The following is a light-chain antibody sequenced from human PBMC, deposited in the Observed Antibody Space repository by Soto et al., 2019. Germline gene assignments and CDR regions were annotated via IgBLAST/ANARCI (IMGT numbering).Light chain of an antibody. CDR2: GVT. Sequence: QSALPQPPSASGSPGQSVTISCTGTSSDVGGYNYVSWYQQHPGKAPKLMIYGVTKRPSGVPDRFSGSKSGNTASLTVSGLQAEDEADYFCCSHAGDKTYVFGTGTKVTVL. CDR3: CSHAGDKTYV. CDR1: SSDVGGYNY. V-gene: IGLV2-8*01. J-gene: IGLJ1*01.